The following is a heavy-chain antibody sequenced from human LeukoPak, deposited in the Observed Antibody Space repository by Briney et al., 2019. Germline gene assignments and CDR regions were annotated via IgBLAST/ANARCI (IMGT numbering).Heavy chain of an antibody. CDR1: GFTFSSYG. Sequence: PGESLRLSCAASGFTFSSYGMHWVRQAPDKGLEWVAVISYDGSNENYADSVKGRFTISRDNTKNTLYVQMNSLRAEDTALYYCPRDFRTNYYYYMDVWGKGTTVTVSS. CDR2: ISYDGSNE. J-gene: IGHJ6*03. V-gene: IGHV3-30*03. D-gene: IGHD1-14*01. CDR3: PRDFRTNYYYYMDV.